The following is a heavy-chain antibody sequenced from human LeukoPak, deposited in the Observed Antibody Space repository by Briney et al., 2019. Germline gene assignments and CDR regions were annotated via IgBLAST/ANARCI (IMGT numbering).Heavy chain of an antibody. V-gene: IGHV3-74*01. CDR3: ARASNRNSVNFDY. CDR1: GFTFSSYW. Sequence: GGSLRLSCPASGFTFSSYWMHWVRQAPGKGLVWVSRVSGDGSSTNYAASVKGRFTISRDNAKNTLYLQMSSLRAENTALYYCARASNRNSVNFDYWGQGILVTVSS. D-gene: IGHD1-1*01. J-gene: IGHJ4*02. CDR2: VSGDGSST.